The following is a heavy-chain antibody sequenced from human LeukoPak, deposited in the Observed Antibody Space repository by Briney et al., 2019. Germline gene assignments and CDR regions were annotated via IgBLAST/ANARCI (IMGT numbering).Heavy chain of an antibody. Sequence: ASVKVSCKASGGTFSSYAISWVRQAPGQGLEWMGGIIPIFGTANYAQKFQGRVTITANESTSTVYMELSSLRSEDTAVYYCASQHIELPLIDYWGQGTLVTVSS. V-gene: IGHV1-69*13. CDR2: IIPIFGTA. CDR3: ASQHIELPLIDY. J-gene: IGHJ4*02. D-gene: IGHD1-7*01. CDR1: GGTFSSYA.